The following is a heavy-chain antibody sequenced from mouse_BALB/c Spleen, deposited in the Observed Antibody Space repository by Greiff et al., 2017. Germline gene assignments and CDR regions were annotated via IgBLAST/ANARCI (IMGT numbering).Heavy chain of an antibody. CDR2: IYPGDGDT. V-gene: IGHV1-80*01. J-gene: IGHJ2*01. D-gene: IGHD1-1*01. CDR3: ARLGLDGSSLYYFDY. CDR1: GYAFSSYW. Sequence: QVQLQQSGAELVRPGSSVKISCKASGYAFSSYWMNWVKQRPGQGLEWIGQIYPGDGDTNYNGKFKGKATLTADKSSSTAYMQLSSLTSEDSAVYFCARLGLDGSSLYYFDYWGQGTTLTVSS.